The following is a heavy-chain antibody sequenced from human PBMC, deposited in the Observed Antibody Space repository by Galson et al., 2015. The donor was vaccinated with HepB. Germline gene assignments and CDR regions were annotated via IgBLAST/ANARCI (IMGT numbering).Heavy chain of an antibody. Sequence: SLRLSCAASGFTFSDHYMSWIRQAPGKGLEWISYISSSTTNTKYVDSVKGRFTISRDNAKNSLYLQMNSLRAEDTAVYYCARGGISWFDPWGQGTLVTVSS. J-gene: IGHJ5*02. D-gene: IGHD2-15*01. CDR2: ISSSTTNT. CDR3: ARGGISWFDP. V-gene: IGHV3-11*06. CDR1: GFTFSDHY.